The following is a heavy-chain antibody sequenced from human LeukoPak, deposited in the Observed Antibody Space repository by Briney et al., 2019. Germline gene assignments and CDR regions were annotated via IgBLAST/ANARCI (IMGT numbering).Heavy chain of an antibody. V-gene: IGHV4-30-2*01. CDR3: ARLGPHLDF. CDR1: GGSISSGGYS. CDR2: ISHSGPT. J-gene: IGHJ4*02. D-gene: IGHD7-27*01. Sequence: SETLSLTCAVSGGSISSGGYSWTWIRQPPGKGLEWIGSISHSGPTSYSPSLKSRVTISVDTSKNQFSLKLTSVTAADTAVYYCARLGPHLDFWGQGTLVTVSS.